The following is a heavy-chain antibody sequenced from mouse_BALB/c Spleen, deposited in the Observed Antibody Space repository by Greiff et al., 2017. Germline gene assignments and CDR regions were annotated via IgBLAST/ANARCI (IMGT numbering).Heavy chain of an antibody. CDR3: ARLDDEGFAY. V-gene: IGHV1-80*01. J-gene: IGHJ3*01. CDR2: IYPGDGDT. D-gene: IGHD2-12*01. CDR1: GYAFSSYW. Sequence: QVQLKESGAELVRPGSSVKISCKASGYAFSSYWMNWVKQRPGQGLEWIGQIYPGDGDTNYNGKFKGKATLTADKSSSTAYMQLSSLTSEDSAVYFCARLDDEGFAYWGQGTLVTVSA.